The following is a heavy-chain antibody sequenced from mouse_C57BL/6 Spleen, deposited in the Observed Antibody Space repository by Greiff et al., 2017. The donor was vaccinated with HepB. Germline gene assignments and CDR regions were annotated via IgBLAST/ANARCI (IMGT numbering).Heavy chain of an antibody. J-gene: IGHJ3*01. CDR2: IYPSDSET. V-gene: IGHV1-61*01. D-gene: IGHD2-4*01. Sequence: QVQLKQPGAELVRPGSSVKLSCKASGYTFTSYWMDWVKQRPGQGLEWIGNIYPSDSETHYNQKFKDKATLTVDKSSSTAYMQLSSLTSEDSAVYYCARDYDYDGGFAYWGQGTLVTVSA. CDR1: GYTFTSYW. CDR3: ARDYDYDGGFAY.